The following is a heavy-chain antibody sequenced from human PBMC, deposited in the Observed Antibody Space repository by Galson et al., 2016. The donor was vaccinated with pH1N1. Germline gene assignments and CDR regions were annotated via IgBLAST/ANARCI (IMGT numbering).Heavy chain of an antibody. Sequence: QSGAEVKKPGESLKISCKASGYSFTRYWIAWVRQVPGKGLEWVGVVNPGGSTIRYSPPFQGQVTISSDKSINTAYLQWISLKASDTATYYCARQYDFGDYRGDAFDIWGPGIMVIFSS. CDR3: ARQYDFGDYRGDAFDI. CDR2: VNPGGSTI. CDR1: GYSFTRYW. J-gene: IGHJ3*02. V-gene: IGHV5-51*03. D-gene: IGHD4-17*01.